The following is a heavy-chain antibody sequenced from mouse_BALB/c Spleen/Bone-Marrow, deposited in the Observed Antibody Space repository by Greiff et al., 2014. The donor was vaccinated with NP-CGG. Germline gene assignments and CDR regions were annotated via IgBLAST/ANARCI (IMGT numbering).Heavy chain of an antibody. J-gene: IGHJ3*01. CDR3: TRSGPGFAY. CDR2: INPSSGGT. Sequence: VQLVESGAELVKPGASVKLSCKASGYTFTSYFLYWVKRRPGQGLEWIGEINPSSGGTNSNEKFKSKATLTIDKSSSTVYMQLSSLTSEDSAVYYCTRSGPGFAYWGQGTLVTVSA. V-gene: IGHV1S81*02. CDR1: GYTFTSYF.